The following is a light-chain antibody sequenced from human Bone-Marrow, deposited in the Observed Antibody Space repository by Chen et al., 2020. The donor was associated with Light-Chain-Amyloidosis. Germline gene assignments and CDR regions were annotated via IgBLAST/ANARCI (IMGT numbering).Light chain of an antibody. J-gene: IGLJ2*01. CDR3: QGADSSGTYEGI. Sequence: SYELTQPPSVSVSPGQTARITCSGDDLPTKYAYWYQQKPGQAPVLVIHRDTERPSGISERFSGSSSGDTATLTRSVVQAEDEAAYHCQGADSSGTYEGIFGGGTKLTVL. CDR2: RDT. V-gene: IGLV3-25*03. CDR1: DLPTKY.